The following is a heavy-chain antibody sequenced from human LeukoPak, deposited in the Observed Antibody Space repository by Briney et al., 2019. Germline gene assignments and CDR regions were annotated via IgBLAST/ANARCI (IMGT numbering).Heavy chain of an antibody. Sequence: SETLSLTCTVSGGSISSYYWSWIRQPPGKGLECIGYIYFSGSTNYNPSLKSRVTISVYTSKNQFSLKLSSVTAADTAVYYCARWAGTTSFDYWGQGTLVTVSS. CDR2: IYFSGST. CDR3: ARWAGTTSFDY. D-gene: IGHD1-1*01. CDR1: GGSISSYY. J-gene: IGHJ4*02. V-gene: IGHV4-59*01.